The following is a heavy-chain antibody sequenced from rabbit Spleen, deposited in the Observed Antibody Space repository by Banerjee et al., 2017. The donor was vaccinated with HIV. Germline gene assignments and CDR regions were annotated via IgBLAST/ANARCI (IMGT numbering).Heavy chain of an antibody. J-gene: IGHJ4*01. CDR2: IYDGSSSSS. D-gene: IGHD1-1*01. CDR3: ARGSYTSSSGNYGPLFSL. V-gene: IGHV1S40*01. Sequence: QSLEESGGDLVKPGASLTLTCTASGFTISSSYYMCWVRQAPGKGPEWIACIYDGSSSSSYYANWAEGRFTISKTSSTTVTLQRNSLTAADTATYFCARGSYTSSSGNYGPLFSLWGPGTLVTVS. CDR1: GFTISSSYY.